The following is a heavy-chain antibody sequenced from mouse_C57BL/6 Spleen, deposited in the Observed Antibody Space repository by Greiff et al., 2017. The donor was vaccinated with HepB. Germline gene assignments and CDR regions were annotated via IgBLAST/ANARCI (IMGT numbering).Heavy chain of an antibody. CDR1: GFTFSSYA. CDR3: ARDLYYYGSTYFDY. CDR2: ISDGGSYT. D-gene: IGHD1-1*01. J-gene: IGHJ2*01. Sequence: EVMLVESGGGLVKPGGSLKLSCAASGFTFSSYAMSWVRQTPEKRLEWVATISDGGSYTYYPDNVKGRFTISRDHAKNNLYLQMSHLKSEDTAMYYCARDLYYYGSTYFDYWGQGTTLTVSS. V-gene: IGHV5-4*03.